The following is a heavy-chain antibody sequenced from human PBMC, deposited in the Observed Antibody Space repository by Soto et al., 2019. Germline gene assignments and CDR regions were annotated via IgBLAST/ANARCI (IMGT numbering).Heavy chain of an antibody. CDR3: AREGSDDYGDY. CDR1: GGSISSGGYY. CDR2: TYYSGST. V-gene: IGHV4-31*03. J-gene: IGHJ4*02. Sequence: QVQLQESGPGLVKPSQTLSLTCTVSGGSISSGGYYWSWIRQHPGKGLEWIGYTYYSGSTYYNPSLKGRVTIAVDTSKNECSLTLSSVSAADTAVYYCAREGSDDYGDYWGQGTLVTVSS. D-gene: IGHD6-6*01.